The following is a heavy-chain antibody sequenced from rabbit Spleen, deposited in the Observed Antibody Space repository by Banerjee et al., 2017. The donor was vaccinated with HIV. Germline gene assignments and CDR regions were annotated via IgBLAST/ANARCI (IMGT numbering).Heavy chain of an antibody. CDR1: GFSFSSGYY. CDR3: ARAGYAGYGYANFRDYYGMDL. V-gene: IGHV1S40*01. D-gene: IGHD6-1*01. J-gene: IGHJ6*01. Sequence: QSLEESGGDLVKPGASLTLTCTASGFSFSSGYYMCWVRQAPGKGLEWIGIISVGEGATDYASGVNGRFTISSDNAQNTVDLQMSGLTAADTATYFCARAGYAGYGYANFRDYYGMDLWGPGTLVTVS. CDR2: ISVGEGAT.